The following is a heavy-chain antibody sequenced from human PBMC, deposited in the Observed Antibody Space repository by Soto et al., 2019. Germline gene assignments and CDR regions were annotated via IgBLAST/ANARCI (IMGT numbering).Heavy chain of an antibody. D-gene: IGHD2-2*01. CDR3: ITDGPAGRAY. Sequence: GGSLRLSCAASGCTCTNAWMSWVRQAPGKGLEWVARIKSKTDGGTTDYATPVKGRFTISRDDSKNTLYLQMNSLKIADTAVYYVITDGPAGRAYWGSGTQVPVSS. V-gene: IGHV3-15*01. J-gene: IGHJ4*02. CDR2: IKSKTDGGTT. CDR1: GCTCTNAW.